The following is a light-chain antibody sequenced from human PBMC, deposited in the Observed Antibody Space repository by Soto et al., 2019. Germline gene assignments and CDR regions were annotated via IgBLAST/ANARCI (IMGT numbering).Light chain of an antibody. J-gene: IGKJ1*01. CDR3: QQYGSSPTT. Sequence: EIVMTQSPATLSVSPGERATLSCRASQSVSGNLAWYQQKPGQAPRLLIYGASTRASGIPDRFSGSGSGTDFTLTISRLEPEDFAVYYCQQYGSSPTTFGQGTKVDI. V-gene: IGKV3-20*01. CDR2: GAS. CDR1: QSVSGN.